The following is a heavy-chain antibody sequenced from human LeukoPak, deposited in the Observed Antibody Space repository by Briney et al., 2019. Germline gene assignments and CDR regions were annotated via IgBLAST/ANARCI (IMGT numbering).Heavy chain of an antibody. Sequence: GASVKVSCKASGYTFTGYYMHWVRQAPGQGLEWMGWINPNSGGANYAQKFQGRVTMTRDTSISTAYMELSRLRSDDTAVYYCARGDIVVVPAAIWCGYWGQGTLVTVSS. CDR1: GYTFTGYY. CDR3: ARGDIVVVPAAIWCGY. CDR2: INPNSGGA. D-gene: IGHD2-2*02. V-gene: IGHV1-2*02. J-gene: IGHJ4*02.